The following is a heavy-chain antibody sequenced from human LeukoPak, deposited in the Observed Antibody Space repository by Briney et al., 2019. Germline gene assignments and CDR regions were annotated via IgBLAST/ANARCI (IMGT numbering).Heavy chain of an antibody. Sequence: ASVTVSCKVSGYTLTELSMHWVRQAPGKGLEWMGGFDPEDGETIYAQKSQGRVTMTEDTSTDTAYMELSSLRSEDTAVYYCATGPRFGDTLFDYWGQGTLVTVSS. D-gene: IGHD3-10*01. CDR3: ATGPRFGDTLFDY. J-gene: IGHJ4*02. V-gene: IGHV1-24*01. CDR2: FDPEDGET. CDR1: GYTLTELS.